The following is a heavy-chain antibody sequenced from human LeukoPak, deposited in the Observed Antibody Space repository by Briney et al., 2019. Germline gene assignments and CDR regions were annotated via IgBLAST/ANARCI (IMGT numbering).Heavy chain of an antibody. J-gene: IGHJ6*03. CDR2: INYSGST. V-gene: IGHV4-59*11. CDR1: GGFISSHY. D-gene: IGHD5-18*01. Sequence: SETLSLTCTVSGGFISSHYWSWIRQPPGKGLEWIGYINYSGSTNYNPSLKSRVTLSVDTSKNQFSLKLRSVTAADTAVYYCAREKVNTAMVTSPRKYYYYMDVWGKGTTVTVSS. CDR3: AREKVNTAMVTSPRKYYYYMDV.